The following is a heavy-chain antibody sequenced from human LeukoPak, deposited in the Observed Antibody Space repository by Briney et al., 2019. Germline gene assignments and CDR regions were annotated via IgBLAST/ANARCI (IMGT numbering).Heavy chain of an antibody. CDR1: GFTFSNYG. J-gene: IGHJ3*02. V-gene: IGHV3-30*02. CDR3: AKEASYGYLFEI. CDR2: IRGDGSSN. D-gene: IGHD1-26*01. Sequence: PGGSLRLSCAASGFTFSNYGMHWVRQAPGKGLEWVAFIRGDGSSNHYSDSVRGRFTISRDNSRNTLFLQLNTLRREDTAVYYCAKEASYGYLFEIWGQGTRITVSS.